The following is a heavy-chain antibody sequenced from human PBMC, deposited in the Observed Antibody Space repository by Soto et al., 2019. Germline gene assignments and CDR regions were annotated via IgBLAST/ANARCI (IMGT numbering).Heavy chain of an antibody. Sequence: QSLTCAVYGGSFSGYYWSWIRQPPGKGLEWIGEINHSGSTNYNPSLKSRVTISVDTSKNQFSLKLSSVTAADTAVYYCARTGGSGSYYSYYYYYGMDVWGQGTTVTVSS. CDR2: INHSGST. CDR1: GGSFSGYY. D-gene: IGHD3-10*01. CDR3: ARTGGSGSYYSYYYYYGMDV. J-gene: IGHJ6*02. V-gene: IGHV4-34*01.